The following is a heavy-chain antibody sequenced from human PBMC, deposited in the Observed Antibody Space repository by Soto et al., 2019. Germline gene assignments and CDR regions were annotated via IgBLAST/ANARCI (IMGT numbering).Heavy chain of an antibody. J-gene: IGHJ4*02. CDR2: IYNSGSA. D-gene: IGHD2-2*02. V-gene: IGHV4-59*08. Sequence: SETLSLTCTVSGGSISAYFWTWIRQPPGKGLEWIGSIYNSGSANYNPSLKSRVTTSVDTSKKQFSLKLSSVTAADTAVYYCARLGQYCSSHDCYIDYWGQGTLVTVSS. CDR3: ARLGQYCSSHDCYIDY. CDR1: GGSISAYF.